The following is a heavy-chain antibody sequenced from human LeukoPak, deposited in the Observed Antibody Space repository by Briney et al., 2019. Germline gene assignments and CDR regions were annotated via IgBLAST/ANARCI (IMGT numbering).Heavy chain of an antibody. CDR2: ISSSSSYI. J-gene: IGHJ5*02. Sequence: PGGSLRLSCTASGFTFSTHWMHWLRQAPGKGLEWVSSISSSSSYIYYADSVKGRFTISRDNAKNSLYLQMNSLRAEDTAVYYCARDKDIVVVVAATGFDPWGQGTLVTVSS. CDR1: GFTFSTHW. CDR3: ARDKDIVVVVAATGFDP. V-gene: IGHV3-21*01. D-gene: IGHD2-15*01.